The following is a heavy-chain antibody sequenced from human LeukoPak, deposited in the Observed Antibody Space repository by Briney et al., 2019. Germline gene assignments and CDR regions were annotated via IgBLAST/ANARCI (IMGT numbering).Heavy chain of an antibody. CDR1: GFTFNTYW. D-gene: IGHD6-13*01. CDR2: ISSSSSYI. V-gene: IGHV3-21*01. CDR3: ARDTFSSSWYAYFDY. J-gene: IGHJ4*02. Sequence: GGSLRLSCAASGFTFNTYWMHWVRQAPGKGLVWVSSISSSSSYIYYADSVKGRFTISRDNARNSLYLQMNSLRAEDTAVYYCARDTFSSSWYAYFDYWGQGTLVTVSS.